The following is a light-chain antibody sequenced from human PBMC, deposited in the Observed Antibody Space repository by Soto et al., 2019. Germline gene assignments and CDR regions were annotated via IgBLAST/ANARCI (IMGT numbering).Light chain of an antibody. CDR1: QSISNY. CDR3: QQRFSTPRT. V-gene: IGKV1-39*01. J-gene: IGKJ1*01. CDR2: AAS. Sequence: DIQMTQSPSSLSASVGDRVTLTCRASQSISNYLNWYLQKPGKAPKVLISAASNLQSGVPSRFSGSGSGTDFTLTISSLQPEDFATYYCQQRFSTPRTFGPGTKVEIK.